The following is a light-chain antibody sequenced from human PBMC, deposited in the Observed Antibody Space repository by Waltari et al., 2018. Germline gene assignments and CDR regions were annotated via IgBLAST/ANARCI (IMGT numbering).Light chain of an antibody. J-gene: IGLJ2*01. Sequence: QSALTQPPSASGSPGQSVTISCTGTSNDVGAYNYVSWYQQHPGKAPKLMIYEVSMRPSGVPDRFSGSKSDNTASLTVSGLQAEDEADYYCSSFAGNNNLVFGGGTKLTVL. CDR3: SSFAGNNNLV. CDR1: SNDVGAYNY. CDR2: EVS. V-gene: IGLV2-8*01.